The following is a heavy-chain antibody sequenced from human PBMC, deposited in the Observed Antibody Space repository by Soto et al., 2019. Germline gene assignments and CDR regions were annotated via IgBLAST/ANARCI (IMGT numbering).Heavy chain of an antibody. CDR3: ARVGPVSRAYCGGDCYSDYFDY. CDR2: ISSSGSTI. V-gene: IGHV3-48*03. J-gene: IGHJ4*02. D-gene: IGHD2-21*02. Sequence: GGSLRLSCAASGFTFSSYEMNWVRQAPGKGLEWVSYISSSGSTIYYADSVKGRFTISRDNAKNSLYLQMNSLRAEDTAVYYCARVGPVSRAYCGGDCYSDYFDYWGQGTLVTVS. CDR1: GFTFSSYE.